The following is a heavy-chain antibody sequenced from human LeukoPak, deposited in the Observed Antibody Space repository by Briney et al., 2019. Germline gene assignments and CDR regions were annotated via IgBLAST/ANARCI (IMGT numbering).Heavy chain of an antibody. J-gene: IGHJ5*02. D-gene: IGHD3-16*01. CDR2: IPSSGPIT. CDR3: ANRVAQHDS. Sequence: GGSLRLSCVASGFTFSSFAVSWVRQAPGKGLEWVAGIPSSGPITYYADSVKGRFTISRDNSKNTLYLQMNSLTAEDTGVYYCANRVAQHDSWGQGTLVTVSS. V-gene: IGHV3-23*01. CDR1: GFTFSSFA.